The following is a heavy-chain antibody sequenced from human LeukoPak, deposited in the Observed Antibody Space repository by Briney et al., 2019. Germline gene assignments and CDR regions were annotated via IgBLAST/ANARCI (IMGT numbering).Heavy chain of an antibody. Sequence: GGSLRLSCAASGFTFSSFALSWVRQAPGKGLECFSGNSGSGGRTDYADSVKGRFTISRDNSKNTLYLQMTSLRAEDTAVYYCTRDASGDTSSGPRMDVWGQGTTVTVS. CDR2: NSGSGGRT. CDR3: TRDASGDTSSGPRMDV. V-gene: IGHV3-23*01. J-gene: IGHJ6*02. CDR1: GFTFSSFA. D-gene: IGHD1-26*01.